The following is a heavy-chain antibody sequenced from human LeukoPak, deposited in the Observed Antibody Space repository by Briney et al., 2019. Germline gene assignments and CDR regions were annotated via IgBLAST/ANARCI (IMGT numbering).Heavy chain of an antibody. J-gene: IGHJ6*02. CDR3: ARDYSGSYSNYYGMDV. CDR1: GGSISSGDYY. V-gene: IGHV4-30-4*01. Sequence: SETLSLTCTVSGGSISSGDYYWSWSRQPPGKGLEWIGYIYYSGSTYYNPSLKSRVTISVDTSNNQFSLKLSSVPPADTVVYYCARDYSGSYSNYYGMDVWGQGTTVTVSS. CDR2: IYYSGST. D-gene: IGHD1-26*01.